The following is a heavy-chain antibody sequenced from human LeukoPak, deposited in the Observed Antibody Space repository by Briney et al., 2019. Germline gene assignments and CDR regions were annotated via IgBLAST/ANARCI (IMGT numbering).Heavy chain of an antibody. V-gene: IGHV4-61*02. CDR1: GGSISSGSYY. J-gene: IGHJ3*02. CDR2: ISTSGTP. D-gene: IGHD3-10*01. CDR3: ARDMYYNPVRFDI. Sequence: SETLSLTCTVSGGSISSGSYYWSWSRQPAGKGLEWIGRISTSGTPHYNPSLNSRVTISLDTSKNQFSLRLSSVTAADTAVYYCARDMYYNPVRFDIWGQGTMVTVSS.